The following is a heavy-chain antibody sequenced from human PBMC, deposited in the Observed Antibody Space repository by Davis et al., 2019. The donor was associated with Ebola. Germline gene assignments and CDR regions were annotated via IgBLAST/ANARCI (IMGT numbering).Heavy chain of an antibody. D-gene: IGHD6-13*01. Sequence: PGGSLRLSCAASGFTFSSYGMHWVRQAPGKGLEWVAAIWYDGTKKNFADSVRGRFTISRDNSKNTLHLQMNSLRAEDTAVYFCARTYAGIEPPGTDFYGMDVWGKGTTVTVSS. CDR3: ARTYAGIEPPGTDFYGMDV. CDR2: IWYDGTKK. CDR1: GFTFSSYG. J-gene: IGHJ6*04. V-gene: IGHV3-33*01.